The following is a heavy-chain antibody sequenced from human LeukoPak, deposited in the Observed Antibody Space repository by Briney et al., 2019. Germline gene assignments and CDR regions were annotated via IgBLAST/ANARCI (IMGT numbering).Heavy chain of an antibody. CDR2: ISDSGST. V-gene: IGHV4-31*03. D-gene: IGHD3-16*02. Sequence: SQTLSLTCTVSGGSIGTSAYYWNWIRQHPGKGLEWIGFISDSGSTLYNPSLKSRVTISSGTSKNQFSLKLTSVTAADMAVYYCARGRYSYGWNDSWGQGTLVTVSS. CDR1: GGSIGTSAYY. J-gene: IGHJ5*01. CDR3: ARGRYSYGWNDS.